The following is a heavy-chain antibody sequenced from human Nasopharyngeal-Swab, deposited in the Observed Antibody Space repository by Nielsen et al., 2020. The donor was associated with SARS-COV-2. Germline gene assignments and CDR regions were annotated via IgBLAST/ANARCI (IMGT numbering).Heavy chain of an antibody. CDR2: IGGSGGTT. J-gene: IGHJ4*02. D-gene: IGHD3-22*01. CDR3: AKDRGIVVVIGFDY. CDR1: GFTFSRYA. Sequence: GESLKISCAASGFTFSRYAMNWVRQTPGKGLEWVSVIGGSGGTTSYADSVKGRFTISRDNSKNTVDLQMNSLRAEDTAVYYCAKDRGIVVVIGFDYWGQGTLVTVSS. V-gene: IGHV3-23*01.